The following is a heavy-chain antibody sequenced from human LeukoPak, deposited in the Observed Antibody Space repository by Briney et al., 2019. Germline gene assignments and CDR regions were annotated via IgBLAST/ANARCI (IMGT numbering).Heavy chain of an antibody. D-gene: IGHD3-16*01. V-gene: IGHV3-23*01. CDR2: ISGSGGST. CDR3: AKAATFGLLYHSFDY. Sequence: PGGSLRLSCAASGFTFSSYGMHWVRQAPGKGLEWVSAISGSGGSTYYADSVKGRFTISRDNSKNTLYLQMNSLRAEDTAVYYCAKAATFGLLYHSFDYWGQGTLVTVSS. J-gene: IGHJ4*02. CDR1: GFTFSSYG.